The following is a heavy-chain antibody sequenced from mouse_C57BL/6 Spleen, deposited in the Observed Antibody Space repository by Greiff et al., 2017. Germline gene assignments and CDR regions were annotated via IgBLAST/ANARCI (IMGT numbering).Heavy chain of an antibody. CDR3: ARPLYDYDEGYAMDY. CDR2: ISNGGGST. CDR1: GFTFSDYY. J-gene: IGHJ4*01. Sequence: EVQLVESGGGLVQPGGSLKLSCAASGFTFSDYYMYWVRQTPEKRLEWVAYISNGGGSTYYPDTVKGRFTISRDNAKNTLYLQMSRLKSEDTAMYYCARPLYDYDEGYAMDYWGQGTSVTVSS. D-gene: IGHD2-4*01. V-gene: IGHV5-12*01.